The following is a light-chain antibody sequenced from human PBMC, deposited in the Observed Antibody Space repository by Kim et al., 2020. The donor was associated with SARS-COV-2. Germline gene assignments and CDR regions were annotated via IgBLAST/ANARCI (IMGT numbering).Light chain of an antibody. Sequence: EIVLTQSPGTLSLSPGERATLSCRASQSVSSSYLVWYQQKPGQAPRLLIYGASSRATGIPDRFSGSGSGTDFTLIISRLEPEDFAVYYCKQYSNSQWTFGQGTKLDIK. CDR1: QSVSSSY. CDR2: GAS. J-gene: IGKJ1*01. V-gene: IGKV3-20*01. CDR3: KQYSNSQWT.